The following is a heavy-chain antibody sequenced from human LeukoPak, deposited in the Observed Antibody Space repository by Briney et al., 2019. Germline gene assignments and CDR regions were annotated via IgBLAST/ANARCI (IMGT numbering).Heavy chain of an antibody. Sequence: PSETLSLTCTVSGGSISGSSYYWGWIRQPPGKGLEWIGSIYYSGSTYYNPSLKSRVTISVDTSKNQFSLKLSSVTAADTAVYYCARGKAYDSGGYYVYYFDYWGRGTLVTVSS. CDR1: GGSISGSSYY. V-gene: IGHV4-39*01. CDR2: IYYSGST. D-gene: IGHD3-22*01. CDR3: ARGKAYDSGGYYVYYFDY. J-gene: IGHJ4*02.